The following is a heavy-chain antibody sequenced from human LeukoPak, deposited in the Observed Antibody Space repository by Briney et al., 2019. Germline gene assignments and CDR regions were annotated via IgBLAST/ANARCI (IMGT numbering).Heavy chain of an antibody. CDR2: INPNSGGT. D-gene: IGHD6-13*01. J-gene: IGHJ5*02. Sequence: ASVKVSCKASGYTFTGYYMHWVRQAPGQGLEWMGWINPNSGGTNYAQKFQGRVTMTRNTSISTAYMELSSLRSEDTAVYYCARALTARSSTRNWFDPWGQGTLVTVSS. V-gene: IGHV1-2*02. CDR1: GYTFTGYY. CDR3: ARALTARSSTRNWFDP.